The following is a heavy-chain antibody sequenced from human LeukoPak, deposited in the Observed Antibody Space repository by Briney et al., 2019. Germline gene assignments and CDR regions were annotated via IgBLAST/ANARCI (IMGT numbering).Heavy chain of an antibody. CDR1: GFTFSSYA. J-gene: IGHJ4*02. CDR3: AKTMTAGYSSGPSDY. CDR2: ISGGGGIT. D-gene: IGHD6-19*01. Sequence: PGGSPRLPCAASGFTFSSYAMSWVRQAPGKGLEWVSVISGGGGITYYVDSVKGRFTISRDNAKNTLYLLMNSLRAEDTAVFYCAKTMTAGYSSGPSDYWGQGTLVTVSS. V-gene: IGHV3-23*01.